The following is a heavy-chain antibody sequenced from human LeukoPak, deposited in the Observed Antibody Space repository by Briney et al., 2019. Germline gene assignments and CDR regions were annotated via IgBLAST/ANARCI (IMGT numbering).Heavy chain of an antibody. D-gene: IGHD2-15*01. CDR1: GGTFSSYA. Sequence: ASVKVSCKASGGTFSSYAISWVRQAPGQGLEWMGGIIPIFGTANYAQKFQGRVTITADKSTSTAYMELSSLRSEDTAVYYCAKGPPEYCSGGSCHSGRNWIDPWGQETLVTVSS. CDR2: IIPIFGTA. J-gene: IGHJ5*02. CDR3: AKGPPEYCSGGSCHSGRNWIDP. V-gene: IGHV1-69*06.